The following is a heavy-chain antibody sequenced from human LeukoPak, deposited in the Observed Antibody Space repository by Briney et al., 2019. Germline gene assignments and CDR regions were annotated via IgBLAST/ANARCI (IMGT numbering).Heavy chain of an antibody. Sequence: GGSLRLFCAASGFTFSSYAMSWVRQAPGKGLEWVSAISGSGGSTYYADSVKGRFTISRDNSKNTLYLQMNSLRAEDTAVYYCAKSMVRGVNGYGMDVWGQGTTVTVSS. CDR1: GFTFSSYA. CDR3: AKSMVRGVNGYGMDV. J-gene: IGHJ6*02. CDR2: ISGSGGST. V-gene: IGHV3-23*01. D-gene: IGHD3-10*01.